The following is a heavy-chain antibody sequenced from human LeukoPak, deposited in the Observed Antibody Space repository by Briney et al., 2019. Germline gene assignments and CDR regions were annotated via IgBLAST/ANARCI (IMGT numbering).Heavy chain of an antibody. D-gene: IGHD3-22*01. Sequence: GASVTVSCKASGYTFTGYYMHWVRQAPGQGLEWMGWINPNSGGTNYAQTFQGRVTMTRVTSISTAYMERSRLRTADAAVVYCARDTLLPYDRGAFDIWGQGTMVTVSS. J-gene: IGHJ3*02. CDR2: INPNSGGT. V-gene: IGHV1-2*02. CDR3: ARDTLLPYDRGAFDI. CDR1: GYTFTGYY.